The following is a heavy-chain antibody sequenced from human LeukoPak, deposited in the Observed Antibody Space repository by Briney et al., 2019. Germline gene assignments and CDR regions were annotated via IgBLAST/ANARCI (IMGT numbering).Heavy chain of an antibody. CDR2: ISAYSGNT. CDR3: VREAKRITLLRGGDF. V-gene: IGHV1-18*04. J-gene: IGHJ4*02. Sequence: ASVKVSFKAAGYSFTGYYMHLVRQAPGQGLGRVGWISAYSGNTNYAQRVQGRLTLTTDTSTTTAYMELRSLISDDTAVYYCVREAKRITLLRGGDFWGQGTLVTVSS. D-gene: IGHD3-10*01. CDR1: GYSFTGYY.